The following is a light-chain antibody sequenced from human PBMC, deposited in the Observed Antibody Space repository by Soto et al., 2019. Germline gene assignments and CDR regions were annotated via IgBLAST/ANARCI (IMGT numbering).Light chain of an antibody. V-gene: IGLV2-8*01. CDR2: EVS. CDR3: SSYAGSNNFDV. J-gene: IGLJ1*01. CDR1: SSDVGGYNY. Sequence: QSALTQPPSASGSPGQSVTISCTGTSSDVGGYNYVSWYQQHPGKAPKLMIYEVSKRPSGVPDRFSGSKSGNTASLTVSGLQAEDEADYYRSSYAGSNNFDVFGTGTKVTVL.